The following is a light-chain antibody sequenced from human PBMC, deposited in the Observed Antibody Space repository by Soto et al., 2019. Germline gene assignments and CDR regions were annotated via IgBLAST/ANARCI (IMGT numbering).Light chain of an antibody. CDR1: QSISSY. V-gene: IGKV1-39*01. J-gene: IGKJ5*01. CDR2: TAS. CDR3: QQSYSTPIT. Sequence: DIQMTQSPSSLSASVGDRVTITCRARQSISSYLEWYQQKPGKAPNLLIYTASSLQSGVPSRFSGSGSGTDFTLTISSLQPEDFATYYCQQSYSTPITFGQGTRLEIK.